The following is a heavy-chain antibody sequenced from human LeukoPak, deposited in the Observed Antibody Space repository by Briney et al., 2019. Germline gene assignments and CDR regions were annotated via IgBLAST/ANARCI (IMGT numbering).Heavy chain of an antibody. V-gene: IGHV3-23*01. D-gene: IGHD6-19*01. J-gene: IGHJ5*02. CDR2: ISGSGGVT. Sequence: PGGSLRLSCAASGFTFNNYAMTWVRQSPGRGLEWVSGISGSGGVTYYAESVKSRFIISRDDSKNTLYLRINNLRVEDTAVFYCVQPPYISGWYPLSSWGQGTLVTVSS. CDR1: GFTFNNYA. CDR3: VQPPYISGWYPLSS.